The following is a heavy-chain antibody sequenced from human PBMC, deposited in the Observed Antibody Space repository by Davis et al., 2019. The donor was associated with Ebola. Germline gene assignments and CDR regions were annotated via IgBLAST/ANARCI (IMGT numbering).Heavy chain of an antibody. CDR3: VRDPALVVTGGGWFFGL. Sequence: GESLKISCAASGFIFSTYVMSWVRQAPGKGLEWVGSIGVSGVNTFYADSVKGRVAISRDNSQSTLYQQMNSLRAEDTAVYYCVRDPALVVTGGGWFFGLWGRGTLVTVSS. J-gene: IGHJ2*01. CDR1: GFIFSTYV. V-gene: IGHV3-23*01. CDR2: IGVSGVNT. D-gene: IGHD2-21*02.